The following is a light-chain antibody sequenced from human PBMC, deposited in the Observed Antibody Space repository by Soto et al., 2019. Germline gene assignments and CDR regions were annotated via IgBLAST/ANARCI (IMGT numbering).Light chain of an antibody. CDR3: QQRSNWPPT. CDR1: QSVSSY. Sequence: IVRTQSPATLSGSPGERSTLSCRASQSVSSYLAWYQQKPGQAPRLLIYDASNRATGIPARFSGSGSGTDFTLTISSLEPEDFAVYYCQQRSNWPPTFGQGTKVDIK. CDR2: DAS. J-gene: IGKJ1*01. V-gene: IGKV3-11*01.